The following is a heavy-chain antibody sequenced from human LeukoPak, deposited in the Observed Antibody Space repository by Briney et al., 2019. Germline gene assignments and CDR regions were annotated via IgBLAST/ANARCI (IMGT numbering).Heavy chain of an antibody. D-gene: IGHD6-19*01. CDR2: ISGSGGNT. V-gene: IGHV3-23*01. CDR1: GFTFSSYA. CDR3: AKAVGQWLVEFDY. Sequence: GVSLRLSCAASGFTFSSYAMSWVRQAPGKGLEWVSAISGSGGNTYYADSVKGRFTISRDNSKNTLYLQMNSLRAEDTAVYYCAKAVGQWLVEFDYWGQGTLVTVSS. J-gene: IGHJ4*02.